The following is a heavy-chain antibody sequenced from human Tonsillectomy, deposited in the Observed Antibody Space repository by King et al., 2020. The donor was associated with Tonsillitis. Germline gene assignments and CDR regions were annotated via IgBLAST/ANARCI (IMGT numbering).Heavy chain of an antibody. CDR1: GYSFSSHW. J-gene: IGHJ6*02. V-gene: IGHV5-51*01. Sequence: QLVQSEAEVKKPGESLKISCEGSGYSFSSHWIAWVRQLPGKGLEWMGVIYPGDSDTRYSPSFQGQVTISADKSISTAYLQWSSLKASHTAMYYCAGLGEHGYNLGLLLHGMDVWGQGTTVTVSS. CDR2: IYPGDSDT. CDR3: AGLGEHGYNLGLLLHGMDV. D-gene: IGHD5-24*01.